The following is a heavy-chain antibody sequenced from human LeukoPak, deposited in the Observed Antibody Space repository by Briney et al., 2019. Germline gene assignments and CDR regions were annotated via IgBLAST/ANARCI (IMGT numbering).Heavy chain of an antibody. J-gene: IGHJ4*02. CDR2: IKLDGSEK. V-gene: IGHV3-7*03. Sequence: GGSLRLSCVASGFTFGKYWMSWVRQAPGKGLEWVANIKLDGSEKNYVDSVKGRFTISRDNAKNSLYLQMNSLRAEDTAVYYCARDSDWNYEGLDYWGQGTLVTVSS. D-gene: IGHD1-7*01. CDR1: GFTFGKYW. CDR3: ARDSDWNYEGLDY.